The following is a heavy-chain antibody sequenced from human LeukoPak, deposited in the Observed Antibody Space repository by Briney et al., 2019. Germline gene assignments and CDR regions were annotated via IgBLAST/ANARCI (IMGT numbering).Heavy chain of an antibody. CDR3: AKDSGYGDGNYYYYYGMDV. D-gene: IGHD4-17*01. V-gene: IGHV3-30*18. CDR1: GFTFSSYG. J-gene: IGHJ6*02. Sequence: GGSLRLSCAASGFTFSSYGMHWVRQAPGKGLEWVAVISYDGSNKYYADSVKGRFTISRDNSKNTLYLQMNSLRAEGTAVYYCAKDSGYGDGNYYYYYGMDVWGQGATVTVSS. CDR2: ISYDGSNK.